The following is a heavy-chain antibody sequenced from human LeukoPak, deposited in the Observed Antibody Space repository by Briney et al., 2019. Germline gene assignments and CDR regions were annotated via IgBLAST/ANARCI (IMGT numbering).Heavy chain of an antibody. Sequence: SETLSLTCTVSGGSISSYYWSWIRQPPGKGLEWIGYIYYSGSTSYSGSTNYNPSLKSRVTISIDTSKNQFSLKLSSVTAADTAVYYCARDLVTVTKGFDIWGQGTMVSVSS. D-gene: IGHD4-17*01. CDR1: GGSISSYY. CDR3: ARDLVTVTKGFDI. V-gene: IGHV4-59*01. J-gene: IGHJ3*02. CDR2: IYYSGSTSYSGST.